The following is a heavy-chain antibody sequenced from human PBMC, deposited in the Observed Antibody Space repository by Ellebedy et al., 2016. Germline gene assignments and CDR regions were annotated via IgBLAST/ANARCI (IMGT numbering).Heavy chain of an antibody. J-gene: IGHJ4*02. V-gene: IGHV3-9*01. CDR2: ISWDSAVI. CDR1: GFTFNDYA. D-gene: IGHD4/OR15-4a*01. CDR3: AKGTMDYFYH. Sequence: GGSLRLXXAGSGFTFNDYALHWVRQALGKGLEWVSGISWDSAVIGYGGSVKGRFTISKDSAKNYLYLQMNSLRPEDTAFYYCAKGTMDYFYHWGQGTLVTVSS.